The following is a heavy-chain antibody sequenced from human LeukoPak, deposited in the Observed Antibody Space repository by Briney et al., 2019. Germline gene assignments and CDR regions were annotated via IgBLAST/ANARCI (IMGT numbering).Heavy chain of an antibody. V-gene: IGHV1-69*04. CDR1: GGTFSSYA. CDR2: IIPIFGIA. D-gene: IGHD1-26*01. CDR3: ARLPNYTTHQDY. J-gene: IGHJ4*02. Sequence: GASVKVSCKASGGTFSSYAISWVRQAPGQGLEWMGRIIPIFGIANYAQKFQGRVTITADKSTSTAYMELSSLRSEDTAVYYCARLPNYTTHQDYWGQGTLVTVSS.